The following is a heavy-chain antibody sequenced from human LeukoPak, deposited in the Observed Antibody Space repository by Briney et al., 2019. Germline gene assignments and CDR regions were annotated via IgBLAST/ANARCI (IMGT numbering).Heavy chain of an antibody. CDR1: GFTFSSYA. J-gene: IGHJ3*02. CDR2: ISSNGGST. D-gene: IGHD3-16*01. V-gene: IGHV3-64*01. CDR3: ARATRVRRYDAFDI. Sequence: GGSLRLSCAASGFTFSSYAMHWVRQAPGKGLEYVSAISSNGGSTYYANSVKGRFTISRDNSKNTLYLQMGSLRAEDMAVYYCARATRVRRYDAFDIWGQGTMVTVSS.